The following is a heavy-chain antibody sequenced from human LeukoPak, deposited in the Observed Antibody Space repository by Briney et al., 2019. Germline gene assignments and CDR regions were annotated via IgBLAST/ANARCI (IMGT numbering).Heavy chain of an antibody. D-gene: IGHD6-19*01. J-gene: IGHJ4*02. CDR1: GLTFSSHA. Sequence: PGGSLRLSCADSGLTFSSHAMHWVRQAPGKGLEWVAVISYDGSNKYHADSVKGRFTISRDNSKNTLYLQMNSLRAEDTAVYYCARESYNSGIDYWGQGTLVTVSS. CDR3: ARESYNSGIDY. CDR2: ISYDGSNK. V-gene: IGHV3-30*14.